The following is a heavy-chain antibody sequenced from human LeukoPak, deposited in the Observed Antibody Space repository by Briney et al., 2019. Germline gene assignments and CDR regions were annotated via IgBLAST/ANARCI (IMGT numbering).Heavy chain of an antibody. CDR2: ISSSGSTI. CDR1: GFTFSSYE. V-gene: IGHV3-48*03. Sequence: GGSLRLSCAASGFTFSSYEMNWVRQAPGKGLEWVSYISSSGSTIYYADSVKGRFTISRDNAKNSLYLQMNSLRAEDTAVYYCARCGYDYVWGSSNAAGVPDYWGQGTLVTVSS. D-gene: IGHD3-16*01. CDR3: ARCGYDYVWGSSNAAGVPDY. J-gene: IGHJ4*02.